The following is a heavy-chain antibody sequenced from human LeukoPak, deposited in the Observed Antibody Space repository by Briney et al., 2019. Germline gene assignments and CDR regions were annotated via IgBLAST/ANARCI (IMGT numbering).Heavy chain of an antibody. CDR1: GFTFSSYA. Sequence: PGGALRLSCAASGFTFSSYAMSWVRQAPGKGLEWVSAIRDSGSSTHYADSVKGRFTTSRDNSKNTLSLQMNSLRAEDTAIYYCAKYGPQDSGSSHFDDWGQGALVTVSS. V-gene: IGHV3-23*01. J-gene: IGHJ4*02. CDR3: AKYGPQDSGSSHFDD. D-gene: IGHD1-26*01. CDR2: IRDSGSST.